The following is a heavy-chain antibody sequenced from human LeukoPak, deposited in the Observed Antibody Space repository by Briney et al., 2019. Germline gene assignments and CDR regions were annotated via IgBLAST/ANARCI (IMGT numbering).Heavy chain of an antibody. CDR1: RFTHRRNY. CDR2: TYSGGST. Sequence: GGSLGLSYAASRFTHRRNYTSWVRGASGRGREGGIVTYSGGSTYYANSVKARLTISGDNSKNTLYLKMNSLRAEDTAVYYCARDVDTMVQGVITDYWGQGTLVTVSS. D-gene: IGHD3-10*01. V-gene: IGHV3-53*01. J-gene: IGHJ4*02. CDR3: ARDVDTMVQGVITDY.